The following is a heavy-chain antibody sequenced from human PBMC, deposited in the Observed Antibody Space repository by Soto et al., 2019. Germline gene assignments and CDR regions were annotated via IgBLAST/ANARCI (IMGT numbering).Heavy chain of an antibody. CDR2: ISSSSSYI. D-gene: IGHD6-6*01. CDR1: GFTFSSYS. Sequence: GSLRLSCAASGFTFSSYSMNWVRQAPGKGLEWVSSISSSSSYIYYADSVKGRFTISRDNAKNSLYLQMNSLRAEDTAVYYCARAGSSFYYYYYYMDVWGKGTTVTVSS. J-gene: IGHJ6*03. CDR3: ARAGSSFYYYYYYMDV. V-gene: IGHV3-21*01.